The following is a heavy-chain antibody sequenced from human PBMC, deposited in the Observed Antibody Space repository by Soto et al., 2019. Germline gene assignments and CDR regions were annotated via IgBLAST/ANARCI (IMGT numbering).Heavy chain of an antibody. CDR2: VYWTGST. CDR1: GDCISSFY. CDR3: ARGRTVRNYADDSSDYFYFFDY. V-gene: IGHV4-59*01. Sequence: PSETLSLTCTVFGDCISSFYWGWSRQSPGKELEWIGYVYWTGSTNYNPSLKSLVTISVDRSRNPFSLKLTSANAADTAVSYCARGRTVRNYADDSSDYFYFFDYWGQGTQVTVSS. J-gene: IGHJ4*02. D-gene: IGHD3-22*01.